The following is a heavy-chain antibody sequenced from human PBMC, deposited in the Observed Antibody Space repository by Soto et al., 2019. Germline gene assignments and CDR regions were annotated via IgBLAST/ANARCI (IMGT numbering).Heavy chain of an antibody. V-gene: IGHV3-20*04. Sequence: GGSLRLSCAASGFTFDDYGMSWVRQAPGKGLEWVSGINWNGGSTGYADSVKGRFTISRDNAKNSLYLQMNSLRAEDTALYYCARVKTTVVTPEWNYYGMDVWGQGTTVTVSS. D-gene: IGHD4-17*01. J-gene: IGHJ6*02. CDR3: ARVKTTVVTPEWNYYGMDV. CDR1: GFTFDDYG. CDR2: INWNGGST.